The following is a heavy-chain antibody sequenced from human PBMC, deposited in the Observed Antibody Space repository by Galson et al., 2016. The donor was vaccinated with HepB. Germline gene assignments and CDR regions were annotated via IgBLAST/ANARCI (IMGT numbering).Heavy chain of an antibody. CDR3: ARGNFGSGLGFRWLDP. CDR2: INAGNGNT. J-gene: IGHJ5*02. Sequence: SVKVSCKASGYTFSTYAMHWVRQALGQRLEWLGWINAGNGNTKYSQKFQGRVTITRDTSASTGYMELSSLRSEDTAVYYCARGNFGSGLGFRWLDPWGQGTLVTVSS. CDR1: GYTFSTYA. V-gene: IGHV1-3*01. D-gene: IGHD3-10*01.